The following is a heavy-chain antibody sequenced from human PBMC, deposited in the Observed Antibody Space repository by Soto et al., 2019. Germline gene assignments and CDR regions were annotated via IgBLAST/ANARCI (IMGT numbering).Heavy chain of an antibody. J-gene: IGHJ4*02. CDR1: GFNVSAYT. Sequence: QVKLVESGGGVVQPGRSLRLSCAASGFNVSAYTMHWVRQAPGKGLEWVAVISSDGNHKYYTDSVTGRFTISRDTSTNTLYLQMNSLRAEDTAVYYCARWEQPLFDYWGQGTLVTVSS. CDR3: ARWEQPLFDY. V-gene: IGHV3-30-3*01. D-gene: IGHD1-26*01. CDR2: ISSDGNHK.